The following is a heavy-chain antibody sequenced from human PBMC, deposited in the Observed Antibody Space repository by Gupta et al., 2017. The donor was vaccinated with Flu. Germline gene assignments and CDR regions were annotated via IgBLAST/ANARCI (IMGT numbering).Heavy chain of an antibody. V-gene: IGHV3-23*01. J-gene: IGHJ4*01. Sequence: EVQLLESGGGLVQPGGSLRLSCAVSGFTFSSYALSWVRQAPGKGLEWVSAMSDSGDGTYYADSVKGRFTISRDNSKNTLYLQRNSLRVEDTGIYYCAKERAGVGTPEFDYWGQGTLVTVSS. CDR3: AKERAGVGTPEFDY. D-gene: IGHD3-10*01. CDR2: MSDSGDGT. CDR1: GFTFSSYA.